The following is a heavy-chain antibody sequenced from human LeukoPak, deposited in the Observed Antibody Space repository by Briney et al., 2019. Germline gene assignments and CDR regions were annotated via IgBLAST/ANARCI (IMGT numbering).Heavy chain of an antibody. CDR1: GYTFTDYY. Sequence: GASVKVSCKASGYTFTDYYMHWVQQAPGKGLEWMGRVDPEDGETIYAEKFQGRVTITADTSTDTAYMELSSLRSEDTAVYYCATLEWSSGKWDYYYYMDVWGQGTTVTVSS. V-gene: IGHV1-69-2*01. CDR3: ATLEWSSGKWDYYYYMDV. J-gene: IGHJ6*03. D-gene: IGHD3-3*01. CDR2: VDPEDGET.